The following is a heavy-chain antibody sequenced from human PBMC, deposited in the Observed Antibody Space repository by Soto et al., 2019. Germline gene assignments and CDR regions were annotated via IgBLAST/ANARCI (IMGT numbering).Heavy chain of an antibody. J-gene: IGHJ3*02. V-gene: IGHV3-48*03. CDR2: ISSSGSTI. D-gene: IGHD2-21*01. CDR1: GFTFSSYE. Sequence: AGGSLRLSCAASGFTFSSYEMNWVRQAPGKGLEWVSYISSSGSTIYYADSVKGRFTISRDNAKNSLYLQMNSLRAEDTAVYYCARDTNYPIVVVPRFAFDIWGQGTMVTVSS. CDR3: ARDTNYPIVVVPRFAFDI.